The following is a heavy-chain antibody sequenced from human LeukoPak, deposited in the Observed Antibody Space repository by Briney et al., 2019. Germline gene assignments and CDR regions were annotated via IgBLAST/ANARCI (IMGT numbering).Heavy chain of an antibody. V-gene: IGHV4-4*02. CDR3: ARSGGNYYDTDAFDI. CDR2: IYQSGST. Sequence: SETLSLTCAVSGGSISSIEWWSWVRQPPGKGLEWIGEIYQSGSTNYNPSLKSRVTISVDKSKNQFSLKLRFVTAADTAVYYCARSGGNYYDTDAFDIWGQGTMVTVSS. CDR1: GGSISSIEW. J-gene: IGHJ3*02. D-gene: IGHD1-26*01.